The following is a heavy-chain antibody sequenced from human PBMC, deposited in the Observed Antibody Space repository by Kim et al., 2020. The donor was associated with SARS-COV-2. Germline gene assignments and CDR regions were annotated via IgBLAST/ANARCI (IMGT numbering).Heavy chain of an antibody. Sequence: SETLSLTCTVSGGSISSSSYYWGWIRQPPGKGLEWIGSIYYSGSTYYNPSLKSRVTISVDTSKNQFSLKLSSVTAADTAVYYCASQPTVTTDFDYWGQGTLVTVSS. D-gene: IGHD4-17*01. J-gene: IGHJ4*02. CDR2: IYYSGST. CDR3: ASQPTVTTDFDY. V-gene: IGHV4-39*01. CDR1: GGSISSSSYY.